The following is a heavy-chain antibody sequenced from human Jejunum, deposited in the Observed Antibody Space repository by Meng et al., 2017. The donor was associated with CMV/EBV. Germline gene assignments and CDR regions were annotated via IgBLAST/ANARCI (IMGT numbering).Heavy chain of an antibody. CDR1: SESFTDSY. J-gene: IGHJ6*02. Sequence: SLASAVTSESFTDSYWSWIRQPPGKGLEWIGEISHSGTTNYNPSLTSRVTISVDTSKNQFSLKLTSVTAADTAVYYCARSVDGMDVWGQGTTVTVSS. CDR3: ARSVDGMDV. CDR2: ISHSGTT. V-gene: IGHV4-34*01.